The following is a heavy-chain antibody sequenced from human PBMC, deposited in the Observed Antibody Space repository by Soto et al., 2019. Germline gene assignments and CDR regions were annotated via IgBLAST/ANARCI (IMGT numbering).Heavy chain of an antibody. CDR3: AKDWVSGSSPY. Sequence: GGSLRLSCAASGFTFRSFAMSWVRQAPGKGLEWVSSISGSAGVTYYADSVKGRFTISRDNSKNALYLQMNSLRAEDTAVYYCAKDWVSGSSPYWGQGTLVTVSS. CDR2: ISGSAGVT. V-gene: IGHV3-23*01. J-gene: IGHJ4*02. D-gene: IGHD2-15*01. CDR1: GFTFRSFA.